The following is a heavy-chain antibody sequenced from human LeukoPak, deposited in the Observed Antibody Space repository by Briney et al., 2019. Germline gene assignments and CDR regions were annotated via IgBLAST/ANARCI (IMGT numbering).Heavy chain of an antibody. CDR1: GFTFDDYG. D-gene: IGHD6-19*01. CDR3: ARVPVGYQGYSSAWYTDY. V-gene: IGHV3-20*04. Sequence: PGGSLRLSCAASGFTFDDYGMTWARQTPGKGLEWVSTINWNGGSTAYADSVKGRFTISRDNAKNSLYLQMNSLRAEDTAVYYCARVPVGYQGYSSAWYTDYWGQGTLVSVSS. J-gene: IGHJ4*02. CDR2: INWNGGST.